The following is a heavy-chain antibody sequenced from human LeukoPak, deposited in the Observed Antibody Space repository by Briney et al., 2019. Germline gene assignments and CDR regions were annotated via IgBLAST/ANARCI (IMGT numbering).Heavy chain of an antibody. CDR1: GFTFSDYG. J-gene: IGHJ4*02. CDR3: AREFNTVGNFDY. CDR2: IKQDESEK. Sequence: GGSLRLSCTASGFTFSDYGMSWVRRAPGKGLEWVANIKQDESEKYYVDFVKGRFTISRDNAKNSLYLEMNSLRAEDTAVYYCAREFNTVGNFDYWGQGTLVTVSS. V-gene: IGHV3-7*01. D-gene: IGHD3-10*01.